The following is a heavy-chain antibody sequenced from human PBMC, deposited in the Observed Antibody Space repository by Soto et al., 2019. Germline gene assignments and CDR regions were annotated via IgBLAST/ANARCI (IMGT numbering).Heavy chain of an antibody. CDR1: GGSISSGDNY. CDR2: ILNSGRA. J-gene: IGHJ4*02. V-gene: IGHV4-30-4*01. D-gene: IGHD3-10*01. CDR3: ARTSWFGELSFDY. Sequence: SETLSLTCSVSGGSISSGDNYWSWIRQPPGKGLECIGYILNSGRAHYTPSLRSRLAISVDASRNQFSLKLSSVTAADTAVYYCARTSWFGELSFDYWGLGTLVTVSS.